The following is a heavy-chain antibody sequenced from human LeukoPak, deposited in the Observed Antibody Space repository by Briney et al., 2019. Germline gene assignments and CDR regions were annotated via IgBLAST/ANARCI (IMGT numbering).Heavy chain of an antibody. V-gene: IGHV4-59*12. J-gene: IGHJ5*02. CDR1: GGSISSYY. D-gene: IGHD6-13*01. Sequence: SETLSLTCTVSGGSISSYYWSWIRQPPGKGLEWIGYIYYSGSTNYNPSLKSRVTISVDTSKNQFSLKLSSVTAADTAVYYCARAPRIAAAGCGWFGPWGQGTLVTVSS. CDR2: IYYSGST. CDR3: ARAPRIAAAGCGWFGP.